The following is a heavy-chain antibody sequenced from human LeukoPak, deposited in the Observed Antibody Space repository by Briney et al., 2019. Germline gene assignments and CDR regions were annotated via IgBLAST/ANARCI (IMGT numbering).Heavy chain of an antibody. V-gene: IGHV3-30-3*01. D-gene: IGHD2-2*01. CDR2: ISYDGSNK. CDR1: GFTFSSYA. J-gene: IGHJ4*02. CDR3: ARDQVGLVPAAFDY. Sequence: GALRLSCAASGFTFSSYAMHWVRQAPGKGLEWVAVISYDGSNKYYADSVKGRFTISRDNSKNTLYLQMNSLRAEDTAVYYCARDQVGLVPAAFDYWGQGTLVTVSS.